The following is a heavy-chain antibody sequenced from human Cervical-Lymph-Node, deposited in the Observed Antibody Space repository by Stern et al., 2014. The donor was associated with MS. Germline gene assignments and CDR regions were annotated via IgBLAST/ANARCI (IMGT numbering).Heavy chain of an antibody. D-gene: IGHD6-13*01. CDR2: IYWNGDK. CDR1: GFSLTTSGVG. J-gene: IGHJ4*02. Sequence: ESGPTLVKPTQTLTLKCIFSGFSLTTSGVGVGWIRQPPGKALEWLGFIYWNGDKRYSPSLKRRITITKDSSKNQVVLTMTTMNPVDTATYYCIHTSPRVPGIDYWGQGTLVTVSS. V-gene: IGHV2-5*01. CDR3: IHTSPRVPGIDY.